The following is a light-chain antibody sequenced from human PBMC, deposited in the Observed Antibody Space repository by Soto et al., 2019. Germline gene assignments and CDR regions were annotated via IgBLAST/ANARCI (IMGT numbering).Light chain of an antibody. J-gene: IGLJ1*01. CDR3: KSYAGSNTYV. CDR1: STDVGGDNY. CDR2: DVS. V-gene: IGLV2-14*03. Sequence: QSVLTQPASVSGSPGQSITISCTGTSTDVGGDNYVSWYQQYPGKAPKLIIYDVSSRPSGVSDRFSGSKSGNTASLTVSGLQAADEADYFCKSYAGSNTYVFGSGTKVTVL.